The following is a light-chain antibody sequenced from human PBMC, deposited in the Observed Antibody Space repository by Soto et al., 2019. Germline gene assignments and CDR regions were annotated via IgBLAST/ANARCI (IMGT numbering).Light chain of an antibody. V-gene: IGLV1-40*01. Sequence: QSVLTQPPSVSGAPGQRVTISCTGSSSNIGAGYDVHWYQQLPGIAPKLLIYANINRPSGVPDRISGSKSGTSASLAITGLQAEDEADYYCQSYDSSLSGSVFGGGTKLTVL. CDR3: QSYDSSLSGSV. CDR1: SSNIGAGYD. J-gene: IGLJ2*01. CDR2: ANI.